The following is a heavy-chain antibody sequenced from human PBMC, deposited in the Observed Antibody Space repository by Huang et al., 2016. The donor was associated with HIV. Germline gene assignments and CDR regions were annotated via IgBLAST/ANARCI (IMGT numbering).Heavy chain of an antibody. V-gene: IGHV4-39*01. J-gene: IGHJ3*02. Sequence: QLHLQQSGPGLVRPSETLSLICTVSGGSITSSNHYWGWIRQTPGKGLEWIGNFYYSGDAYYTPSRKNRVSISIDTSKSQFSLRLSSAIATDTAVYYCASGEYGKNAYDIWGQGTVVTVSA. CDR3: ASGEYGKNAYDI. CDR2: FYYSGDA. D-gene: IGHD2-2*01. CDR1: GGSITSSNHY.